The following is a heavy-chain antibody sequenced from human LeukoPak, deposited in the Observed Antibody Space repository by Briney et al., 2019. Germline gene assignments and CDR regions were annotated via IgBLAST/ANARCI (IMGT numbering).Heavy chain of an antibody. CDR2: INHSGST. Sequence: SETLSLTCAVYGGSFSGYYWSWIRQPPGKGLEWIGEINHSGSTNYNPSLKSRVTISVDTSKNQFSLKLSSVTAADTAVYYCARSRGSSWYWGFDYWGQGTLVTVPS. CDR1: GGSFSGYY. CDR3: ARSRGSSWYWGFDY. V-gene: IGHV4-34*01. J-gene: IGHJ4*02. D-gene: IGHD6-13*01.